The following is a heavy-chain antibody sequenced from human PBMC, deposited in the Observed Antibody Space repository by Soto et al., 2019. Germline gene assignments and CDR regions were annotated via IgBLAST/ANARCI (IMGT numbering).Heavy chain of an antibody. CDR2: ISAYNGNT. Sequence: QVQLVQSGAEVKKPGASVKVSCKASGYTFTSYGISWVRQAPGQGLEWMVCISAYNGNTNYAQTLEGRVIMTTDTSTSAAYMELRSLRSDDTAVYYCARLGGSGWRADHWYFALWGSGTLVTVSS. J-gene: IGHJ2*01. CDR1: GYTFTSYG. CDR3: ARLGGSGWRADHWYFAL. V-gene: IGHV1-18*01. D-gene: IGHD6-19*01.